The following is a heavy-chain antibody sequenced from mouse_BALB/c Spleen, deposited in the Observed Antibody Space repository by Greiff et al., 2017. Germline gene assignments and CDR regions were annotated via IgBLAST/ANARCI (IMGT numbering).Heavy chain of an antibody. CDR1: GFTFSSYA. CDR3: ATARAYYFDY. CDR2: ISSGGSYT. D-gene: IGHD3-1*01. V-gene: IGHV5-9-4*01. Sequence: DVMLVESGGGLVKPGGSLKLSCAASGFTFSSYAMSWVRQSPEKRLEWVAEISSGGSYTYYPDTVTGRFTISRDNAKNTLYLEMSSLRSEDTAMYYCATARAYYFDYWGQGTTLTVSS. J-gene: IGHJ2*01.